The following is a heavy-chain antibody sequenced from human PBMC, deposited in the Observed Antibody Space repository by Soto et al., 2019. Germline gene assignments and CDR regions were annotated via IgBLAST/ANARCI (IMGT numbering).Heavy chain of an antibody. CDR2: IGTTSTYI. V-gene: IGHV3-21*01. J-gene: IGHJ6*02. Sequence: EVQLVESGGGLVKPGGSLRLSCAASGFTFGIYTMNWVRQAPGKGLEWVASIGTTSTYIYYADSVRGRFTISRDNAKNSLYLQRNSLRAEDTAVYYCARVMCGDCSAYYYYSMDVWGQGTTVTVSS. D-gene: IGHD2-21*02. CDR1: GFTFGIYT. CDR3: ARVMCGDCSAYYYYSMDV.